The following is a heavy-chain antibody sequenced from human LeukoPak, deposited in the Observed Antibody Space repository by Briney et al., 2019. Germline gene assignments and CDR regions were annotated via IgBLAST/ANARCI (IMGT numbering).Heavy chain of an antibody. CDR1: GGTFSSYA. CDR2: IIPIFGIA. D-gene: IGHD3-10*01. Sequence: SVKVSCKASGGTFSSYAISWVRQAPGQGLEWMGRIIPIFGIANYAQKFQGRVTITADKSTSTAYMELRSLRSDDTAVYYCARDPPPLLWFGELSPYYYGMDVWGKGTTVTVSS. J-gene: IGHJ6*04. V-gene: IGHV1-69*04. CDR3: ARDPPPLLWFGELSPYYYGMDV.